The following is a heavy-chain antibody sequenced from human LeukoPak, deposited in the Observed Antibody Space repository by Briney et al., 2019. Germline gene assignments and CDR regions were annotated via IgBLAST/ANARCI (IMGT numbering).Heavy chain of an antibody. CDR3: ASGSVPSIAVAGAFDY. CDR1: GGSISSYY. CDR2: IYYSGST. Sequence: KPSETLSLTGTVSGGSISSYYWSWIRQPPGKGLEWIGYIYYSGSTNYNPSLKSRVTISVDTSKNQFSLKLSSVTAADTAVYYCASGSVPSIAVAGAFDYWGQGTLVTVSS. V-gene: IGHV4-59*01. J-gene: IGHJ4*02. D-gene: IGHD6-19*01.